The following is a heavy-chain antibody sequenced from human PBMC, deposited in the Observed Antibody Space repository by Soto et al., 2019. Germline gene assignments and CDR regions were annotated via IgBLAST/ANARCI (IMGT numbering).Heavy chain of an antibody. Sequence: GGSLRRSFAASGFTLSTYTLNRVRQAPGKGLELVSGIFQNGETFYTGSVKGRFTISRDDYKNIVYLQMDSLRADDTALYYCAHDRLPYFIWTFEYWGDGILVNVSS. D-gene: IGHD3-9*01. CDR1: GFTLSTYT. J-gene: IGHJ4*01. CDR3: AHDRLPYFIWTFEY. CDR2: IFQNGET. V-gene: IGHV3-23*05.